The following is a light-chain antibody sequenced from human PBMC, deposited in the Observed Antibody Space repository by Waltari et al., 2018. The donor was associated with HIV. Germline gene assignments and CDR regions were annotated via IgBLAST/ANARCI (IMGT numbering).Light chain of an antibody. J-gene: IGLJ2*01. V-gene: IGLV3-21*04. CDR3: QIWDSSLDHVL. Sequence: SYVLTQTPSVSLAPGKTARTTCGGNYIGSKHVHWYQQKPGQAPVLVIYYDSDRPSGIPERFSGSNSGNTATLTISRVEAGDEADYYCQIWDSSLDHVLFGGGTKLTVL. CDR1: YIGSKH. CDR2: YDS.